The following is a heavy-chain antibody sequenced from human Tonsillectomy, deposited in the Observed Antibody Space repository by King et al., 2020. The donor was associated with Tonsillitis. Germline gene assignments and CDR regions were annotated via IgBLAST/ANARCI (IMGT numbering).Heavy chain of an antibody. D-gene: IGHD5-12*01. CDR1: GFSLTTDGVG. J-gene: IGHJ4*02. CDR3: ARRDRWLYNFDY. CDR2: IYWDDDR. Sequence: ITLQESGPTVLKPTQTLTVTCTFSGFSLTTDGVGVGWIRQPPGKAPEWLGIIYWDDDRRYSPSLQSRLTITKDTSQTQVVLTLTNVDPVDTATYFCARRDRWLYNFDYWGQGTLVTVSS. V-gene: IGHV2-5*02.